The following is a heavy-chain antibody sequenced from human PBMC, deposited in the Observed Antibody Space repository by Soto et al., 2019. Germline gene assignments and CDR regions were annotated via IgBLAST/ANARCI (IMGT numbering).Heavy chain of an antibody. D-gene: IGHD1-26*01. V-gene: IGHV3-23*01. J-gene: IGHJ6*02. CDR1: GFTFSSYA. Sequence: PGGSLRLSCAASGFTFSSYAMSWVRQAPGKGLEWVSAISGSGGSTYYADSVKGRFTISRDNSKNTLYLQMNSLRAEDTAVYYCAKDPGGSDLVQYYYYYYGMDVWGQGTTDTFSS. CDR2: ISGSGGST. CDR3: AKDPGGSDLVQYYYYYYGMDV.